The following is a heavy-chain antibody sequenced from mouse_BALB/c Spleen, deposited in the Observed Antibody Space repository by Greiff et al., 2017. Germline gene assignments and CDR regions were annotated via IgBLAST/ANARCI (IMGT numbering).Heavy chain of an antibody. Sequence: EVKLQESGGGLVQPGGSLKLSCAASGFTFSSYTMSWVRQTPEKRLGWVAYISNGGGSTYYPDTVKGRFTISRDNAKNTLYLQMSSLKSEDTAMYYCARLYYYGSSYAMDYWGQGTSVTVSS. CDR1: GFTFSSYT. D-gene: IGHD1-1*01. CDR3: ARLYYYGSSYAMDY. J-gene: IGHJ4*01. CDR2: ISNGGGST. V-gene: IGHV5-12-2*01.